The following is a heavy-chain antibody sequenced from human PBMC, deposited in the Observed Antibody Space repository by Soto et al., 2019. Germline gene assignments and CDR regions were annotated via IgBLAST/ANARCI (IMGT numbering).Heavy chain of an antibody. V-gene: IGHV4-59*03. CDR2: IYDSGST. J-gene: IGHJ3*01. D-gene: IGHD2-21*02. CDR1: GDSISIYF. CDR3: VSSRTAIYGDAFDV. Sequence: NPSETLSLTCSVSGDSISIYFRNWIRHPPGEGLEWIGCIYDSGSTDYNPSLKSRVTMSLDTSKKQFSLRLNSVTAADTAVYYCVSSRTAIYGDAFDVWGQGTMVTVSS.